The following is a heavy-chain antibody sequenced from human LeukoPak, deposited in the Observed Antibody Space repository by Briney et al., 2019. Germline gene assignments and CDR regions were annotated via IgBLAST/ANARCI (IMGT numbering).Heavy chain of an antibody. D-gene: IGHD6-19*01. V-gene: IGHV4-59*08. Sequence: SETLSLTCTVSGGSMRSYYWSWIRQPPGKGLELIGYVYYSGTANYNPSLESRVTILVGTSKNQFSLNLSSVTAADTAVYYCARTESGWYYSDYWGQGTLVSVSS. J-gene: IGHJ4*02. CDR3: ARTESGWYYSDY. CDR1: GGSMRSYY. CDR2: VYYSGTA.